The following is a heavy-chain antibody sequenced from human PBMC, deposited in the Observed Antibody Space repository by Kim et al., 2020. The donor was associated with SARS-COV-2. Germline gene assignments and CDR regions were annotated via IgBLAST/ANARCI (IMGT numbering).Heavy chain of an antibody. Sequence: GGSLRLSCAASGFTFSSYWMHWVRQAPGKGLVWVSRINSDGSSTSYADSVKGRFTISRDNAKNTLYLQMNSLRAEDTAVYYCASSWRPMDFYGSGSYYRDNWFDPWGQGTLVTVSS. J-gene: IGHJ5*02. CDR3: ASSWRPMDFYGSGSYYRDNWFDP. CDR1: GFTFSSYW. CDR2: INSDGSST. D-gene: IGHD3-10*01. V-gene: IGHV3-74*01.